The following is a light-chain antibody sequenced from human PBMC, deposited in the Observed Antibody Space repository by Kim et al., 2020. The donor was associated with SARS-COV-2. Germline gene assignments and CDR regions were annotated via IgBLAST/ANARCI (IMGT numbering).Light chain of an antibody. CDR2: ETS. J-gene: IGKJ4*01. V-gene: IGKV3-15*01. CDR1: QSVGSN. CDR3: QQYDKWPPT. Sequence: DIELTQSPGTLSMSPGERATLSCRASQSVGSNLAWYQQKPGQIPRLLIFETSTRATNIPVTFSGSGSGTEFALTISSLQPEDFAVYYCQQYDKWPPTFGGGTKVDIK.